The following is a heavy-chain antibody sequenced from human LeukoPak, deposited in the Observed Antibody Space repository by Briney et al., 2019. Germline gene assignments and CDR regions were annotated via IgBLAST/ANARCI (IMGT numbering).Heavy chain of an antibody. Sequence: SGGSLRLSCAAPGFTFSSGTMNWVRQAPGKGLEWVSVIYSSGDTYYADSVKGRFTISRDGFKNTLNLQMNSLRVEDTAVYYCAREGDYGEKRYAFDVWGQGTMVTVSS. V-gene: IGHV3-53*01. CDR3: AREGDYGEKRYAFDV. CDR1: GFTFSSGT. J-gene: IGHJ3*01. CDR2: IYSSGDT. D-gene: IGHD4-17*01.